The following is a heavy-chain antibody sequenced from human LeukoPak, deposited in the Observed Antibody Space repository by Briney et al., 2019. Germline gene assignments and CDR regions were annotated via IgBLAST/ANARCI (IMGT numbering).Heavy chain of an antibody. CDR2: ILFSGST. CDR3: ARDLSISGWYSYYYMDV. J-gene: IGHJ6*03. V-gene: IGHV4-39*07. CDR1: GGSSSSISYY. Sequence: SETLSLTCSVSGGSSSSISYYWGWIRQPPGKGLEWIGSILFSGSTYYNPSLKSRVTISVDTSKNQFSLKLSSVTAADTAVYYCARDLSISGWYSYYYMDVWGKGTTVTVSS. D-gene: IGHD6-19*01.